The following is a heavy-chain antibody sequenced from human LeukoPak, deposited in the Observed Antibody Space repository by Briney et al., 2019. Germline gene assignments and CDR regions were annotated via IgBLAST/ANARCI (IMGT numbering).Heavy chain of an antibody. CDR1: GGSISSSSYY. CDR2: IYYSGST. CDR3: ARGGAYGEGDY. J-gene: IGHJ4*02. Sequence: SETLSLTCTVSGGSISSSSYYWGWIRQPPGKGLEWIGSIYYSGSTYYNPSLKSRVTISVDTSKNQFSLKLSSVAAADTAVYYCARGGAYGEGDYWGQGTLVTVSS. D-gene: IGHD4-17*01. V-gene: IGHV4-39*07.